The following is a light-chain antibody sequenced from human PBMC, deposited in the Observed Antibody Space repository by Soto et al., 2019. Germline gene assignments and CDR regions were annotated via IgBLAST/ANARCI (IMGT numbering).Light chain of an antibody. CDR3: HQSYSAPWT. CDR2: AAS. Sequence: DIQVTQSPSYLSASVGYGVTITCRATQSFGKYLNGYRQKPGRAPNLLIYAASNLQSGVPSRFSGSGSGTDFTLTISSLQPGDFATYYCHQSYSAPWTFGKGTKVEIK. V-gene: IGKV1-39*01. CDR1: QSFGKY. J-gene: IGKJ1*01.